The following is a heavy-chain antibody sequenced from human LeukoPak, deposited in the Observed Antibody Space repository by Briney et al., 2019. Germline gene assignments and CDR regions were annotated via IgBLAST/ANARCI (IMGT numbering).Heavy chain of an antibody. V-gene: IGHV4-59*08. CDR2: IYYRGST. J-gene: IGHJ3*02. Sequence: PSDTLSHTHTLSCLSISIHYWSWLRHPRGKGLEWFWYIYYRGSTNYNPSLKGRITISVDTSKNQFSLKLSSLTAADTAVNYCARLLVNYDAFDIWGQGAMVTVSS. CDR1: CLSISIHY. D-gene: IGHD1-7*01. CDR3: ARLLVNYDAFDI.